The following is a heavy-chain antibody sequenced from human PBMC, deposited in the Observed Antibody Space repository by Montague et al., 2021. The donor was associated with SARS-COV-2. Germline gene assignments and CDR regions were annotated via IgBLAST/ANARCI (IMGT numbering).Heavy chain of an antibody. J-gene: IGHJ6*03. V-gene: IGHV4-34*01. Sequence: SETLSLTCAVHGTSFSGYYWYWIWQRHRKGLEWIGEMNNGGSTKYSSYLNSRLPISADTSKNQFSLKLTSVAAADTAVDYCARLRYGVVPSPILGVGPYYSCCYMDVWGRGTTVTVSS. CDR1: GTSFSGYY. CDR3: ARLRYGVVPSPILGVGPYYSCCYMDV. CDR2: MNNGGST. D-gene: IGHD2-15*01.